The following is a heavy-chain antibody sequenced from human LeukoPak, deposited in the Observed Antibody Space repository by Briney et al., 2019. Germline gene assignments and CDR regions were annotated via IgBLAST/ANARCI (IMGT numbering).Heavy chain of an antibody. D-gene: IGHD6-19*01. CDR2: ISYDGSNK. Sequence: GGSLRLSCAASGFTFSSYGMHWVRQAPGKGLEWVAVISYDGSNKYYADSVKGRFTISRDNSKNTLYLQMNSLRAEDTAVYYCAKDHRFVRYSSGWLADWGQGTLVTVSS. CDR3: AKDHRFVRYSSGWLAD. J-gene: IGHJ4*02. CDR1: GFTFSSYG. V-gene: IGHV3-30*18.